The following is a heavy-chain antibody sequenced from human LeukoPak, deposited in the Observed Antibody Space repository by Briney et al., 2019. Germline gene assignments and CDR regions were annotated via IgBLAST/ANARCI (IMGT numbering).Heavy chain of an antibody. CDR3: ARGIADSTGYYYVDY. CDR1: GDSVSSNSAT. V-gene: IGHV6-1*01. CDR2: TYYRSKWSN. J-gene: IGHJ4*02. D-gene: IGHD3-22*01. Sequence: SQTLSLTCGISGDSVSSNSATWNWIRQSPSRGLEWLGRTYYRSKWSNDYAVSVKSRMTINPDTSKNQFSLQLNSVTPEDTAVYYCARGIADSTGYYYVDYWGQGTLVTVSS.